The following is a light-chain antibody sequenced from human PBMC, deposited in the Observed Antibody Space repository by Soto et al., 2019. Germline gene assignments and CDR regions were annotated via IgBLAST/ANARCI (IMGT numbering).Light chain of an antibody. CDR2: AAS. J-gene: IGKJ1*01. V-gene: IGKV1-5*01. CDR3: QLYKIYSWT. CDR1: QSISSY. Sequence: DIQMTQSPSSLSASVGDRVTITFRASQSISSYLNWYQQKPGKAPKLLIYAASSLESGVPSRFSGSGSGTEFALTISSLQPDDFATYYCQLYKIYSWTFGQGTKVDIK.